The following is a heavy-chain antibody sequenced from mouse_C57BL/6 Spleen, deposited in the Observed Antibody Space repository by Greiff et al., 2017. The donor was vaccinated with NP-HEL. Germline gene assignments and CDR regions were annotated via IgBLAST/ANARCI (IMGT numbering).Heavy chain of an antibody. J-gene: IGHJ3*01. CDR2: ISSGSSTI. V-gene: IGHV5-17*01. CDR1: GFTFSDYG. D-gene: IGHD3-2*02. CDR3: ARPGSSGYFAY. Sequence: EVKLVESGGGLVKPGGSLKLSCAASGFTFSDYGMHWVRQAPEKGLEWVAYISSGSSTIYYADTVKGRFTISRDNAKNTLFLQMTSLRSEDTAMYYCARPGSSGYFAYWGQGTLVTVSA.